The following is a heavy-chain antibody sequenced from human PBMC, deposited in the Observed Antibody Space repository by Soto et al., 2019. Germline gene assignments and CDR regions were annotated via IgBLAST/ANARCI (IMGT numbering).Heavy chain of an antibody. CDR3: ARESGGATATLDYYYFYMDV. CDR2: INPNGGVT. V-gene: IGHV1-2*04. Sequence: VQLVQSGAEVRKPGASVKVSCKSSGDSFNDYYIHWVRQAPGQGLEWMGWINPNGGVTKYAQKFQGWVTMTRDTSIRTVYMELSRLRSDDTAVYYCARESGGATATLDYYYFYMDVWGTGTTVTVSS. D-gene: IGHD5-12*01. J-gene: IGHJ6*03. CDR1: GDSFNDYY.